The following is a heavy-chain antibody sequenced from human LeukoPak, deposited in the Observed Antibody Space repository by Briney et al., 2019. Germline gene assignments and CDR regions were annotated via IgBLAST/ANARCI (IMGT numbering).Heavy chain of an antibody. CDR2: IYYSGST. D-gene: IGHD6-13*01. V-gene: IGHV4-59*01. CDR1: GGFISGYY. CDR3: ARRLAADGTVWFDP. Sequence: PSETLSLTCTVSGGFISGYYWSWIRQPPGKGLEWIGHIYYSGSTNYNPSLKSRVTISVDTSKNQFSLKLTSVTAADTAMYYCARRLAADGTVWFDPWGQGTLVTVSS. J-gene: IGHJ5*02.